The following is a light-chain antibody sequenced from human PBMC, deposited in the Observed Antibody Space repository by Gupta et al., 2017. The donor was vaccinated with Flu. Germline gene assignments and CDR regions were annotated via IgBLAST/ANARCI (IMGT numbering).Light chain of an antibody. CDR2: LGS. Sequence: DIVMTQSPLSLPVTPGEPASISCRSSQSLLHSNGYNYLDWYLQKPGQSPQLLIYLGSNRASGVPDRFSDSGSGTDFTLKISRVEAEDVGVYYCRQSLPTSFTFGHGTKVDIK. J-gene: IGKJ3*01. CDR1: QSLLHSNGYNY. V-gene: IGKV2-28*01. CDR3: RQSLPTSFT.